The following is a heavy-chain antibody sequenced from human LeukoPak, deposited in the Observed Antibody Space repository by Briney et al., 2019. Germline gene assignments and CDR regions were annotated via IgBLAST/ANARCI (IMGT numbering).Heavy chain of an antibody. CDR3: ARGYCSSTSCFLMYYFDY. V-gene: IGHV1-18*01. CDR2: ISAYNGNT. Sequence: ASVKVSCKASGGTFSSYAISWVRQAPGQGLEWMGWISAYNGNTNYAQKPQGRVTMTTDTSTSTAYMELRSLRSDDTAVYYCARGYCSSTSCFLMYYFDYWGQGTLVTVSS. CDR1: GGTFSSYA. D-gene: IGHD2-2*01. J-gene: IGHJ4*02.